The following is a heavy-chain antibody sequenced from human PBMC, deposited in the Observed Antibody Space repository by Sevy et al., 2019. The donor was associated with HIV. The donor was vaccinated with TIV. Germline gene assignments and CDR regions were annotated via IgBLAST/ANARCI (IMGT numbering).Heavy chain of an antibody. V-gene: IGHV1-18*01. J-gene: IGHJ4*02. Sequence: ASVKVSCKASGYIFTSYGISWVRQAPRQGLEWMGGSNGHNGNTNYVQNLQGRVTMTTDTSTNTAYMGLRSLRSDDTAWYYCARDGYDGSGYQRGLFDFWGQGTLVTVSS. CDR2: SNGHNGNT. D-gene: IGHD3-22*01. CDR3: ARDGYDGSGYQRGLFDF. CDR1: GYIFTSYG.